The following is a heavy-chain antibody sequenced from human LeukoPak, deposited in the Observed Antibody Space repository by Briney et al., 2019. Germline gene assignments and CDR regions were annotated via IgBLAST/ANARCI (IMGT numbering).Heavy chain of an antibody. CDR3: ARALGGYDSSGYFDY. CDR1: GYTFTSYD. V-gene: IGHV1-8*01. CDR2: MNPNSGNT. J-gene: IGHJ4*02. Sequence: ASVKVSCKASGYTFTSYDINWVRQATGQGLEWMGWMNPNSGNTGYAQKFQGRVTMTTDTSTSTAYMELRSLRSDDTAAYYCARALGGYDSSGYFDYWGQGTLVTVSS. D-gene: IGHD3-22*01.